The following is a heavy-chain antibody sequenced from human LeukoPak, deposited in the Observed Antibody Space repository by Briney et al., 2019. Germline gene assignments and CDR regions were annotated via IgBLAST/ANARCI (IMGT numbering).Heavy chain of an antibody. V-gene: IGHV4-59*01. CDR1: GGSISSYY. CDR2: IYYSGST. J-gene: IGHJ4*02. Sequence: DPSETLSLTCTVSGGSISSYYWSWIRQPPGKGLEWIGYIYYSGSTNYNPSLKSRVTISVDTSTNQVSLKLSSVTAADTAVYYCASHNYGGSSDHDYWGQGTLVSVSS. CDR3: ASHNYGGSSDHDY. D-gene: IGHD4-23*01.